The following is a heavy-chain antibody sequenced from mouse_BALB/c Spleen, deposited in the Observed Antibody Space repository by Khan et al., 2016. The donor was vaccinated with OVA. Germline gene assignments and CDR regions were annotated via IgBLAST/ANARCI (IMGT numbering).Heavy chain of an antibody. V-gene: IGHV5-6*01. CDR3: ADHLTGSCAY. D-gene: IGHD4-1*01. J-gene: IGHJ3*01. CDR1: GFTFSSYS. CDR2: ISSGGDYT. Sequence: EVELVESGGDLVKPGGSQKLSCAASGFTFSSYSMSWVRQTPDKRLEWVASISSGGDYTYYPDSVKGRFTISRDNAKNTLYLQMSDLKSEDTAMYYCADHLTGSCAYWGQGSRVTDCA.